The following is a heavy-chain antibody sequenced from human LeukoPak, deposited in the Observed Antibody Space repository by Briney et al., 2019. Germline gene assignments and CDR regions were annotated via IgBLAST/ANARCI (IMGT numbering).Heavy chain of an antibody. CDR1: GFTFSSYS. Sequence: GGSLRLSCAASGFTFSSYSMNWVRQAPGKGLEWVSSISSTSSYIYYADSVKGRFTISRDNAKNSLYLQMNSRRAEDTAVYYCARDPLKRAFDIWGQGTMVTVSS. CDR3: ARDPLKRAFDI. V-gene: IGHV3-21*01. CDR2: ISSTSSYI. J-gene: IGHJ3*02.